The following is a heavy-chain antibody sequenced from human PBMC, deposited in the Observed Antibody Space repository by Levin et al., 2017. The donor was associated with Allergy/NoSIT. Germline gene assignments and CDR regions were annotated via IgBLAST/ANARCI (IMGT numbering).Heavy chain of an antibody. CDR2: ISAGGGNT. D-gene: IGHD6-13*01. Sequence: PGGSLRLSCAASGFTFSTYAMSWVRQAPGKGLEWVSVISAGGGNTNYAEYVKGRFTISRDNSKDTLYLQMNSLTAEDTAVYYCAKAGSSWYIEIDHRGQGTLVTVSS. CDR3: AKAGSSWYIEIDH. J-gene: IGHJ4*02. CDR1: GFTFSTYA. V-gene: IGHV3-23*01.